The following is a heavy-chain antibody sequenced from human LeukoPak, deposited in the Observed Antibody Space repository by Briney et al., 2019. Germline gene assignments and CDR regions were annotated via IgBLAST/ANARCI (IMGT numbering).Heavy chain of an antibody. CDR2: ISYDGSNK. J-gene: IGHJ4*02. Sequence: PGGSLRLSCAASGFTFSSYAMHWVRQAPGKGLEWVAVISYDGSNKYYADSLKGRFTISRDNAKNTLYLQMNSLRAEDTAVYYCARERSSSGYPDDYWGRGTLVTVSS. CDR3: ARERSSSGYPDDY. D-gene: IGHD3-22*01. CDR1: GFTFSSYA. V-gene: IGHV3-30-3*01.